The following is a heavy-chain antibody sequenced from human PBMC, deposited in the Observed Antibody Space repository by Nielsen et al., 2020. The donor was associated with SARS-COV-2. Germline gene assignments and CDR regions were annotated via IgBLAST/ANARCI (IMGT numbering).Heavy chain of an antibody. V-gene: IGHV4-34*01. CDR2: INHSGST. CDR3: ARTSVDMAGSVWFSYYVLDV. D-gene: IGHD5-24*01. J-gene: IGHJ6*02. Sequence: SQTLSLTCAVYGGSFSDYYWTWIRQAPGKGLEWIGEINHSGSTNYNPSLKSRIAIFVDTSKKQFSLKLNSVTAADTAVYYCARTSVDMAGSVWFSYYVLDVWGQGTTVTVSS. CDR1: GGSFSDYY.